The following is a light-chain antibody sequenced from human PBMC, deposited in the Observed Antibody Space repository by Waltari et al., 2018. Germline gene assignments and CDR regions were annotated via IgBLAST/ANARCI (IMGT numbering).Light chain of an antibody. J-gene: IGLJ3*02. CDR1: NLNAKR. CDR2: HDR. V-gene: IGLV3-21*02. Sequence: SYVLTQPPSVSVAPGQTATITCGGNNLNAKRVQWYQQKSGQAPVLVVYHDRDRPPGIPERFSGSNSGNTATLSISRVEDGDEADYYCQVWESTNDHVVFGGGTKLTVL. CDR3: QVWESTNDHVV.